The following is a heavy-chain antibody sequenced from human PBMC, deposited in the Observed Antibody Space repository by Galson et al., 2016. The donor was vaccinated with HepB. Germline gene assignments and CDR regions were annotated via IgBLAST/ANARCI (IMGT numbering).Heavy chain of an antibody. V-gene: IGHV3-74*01. J-gene: IGHJ4*02. CDR1: GFTISRYW. D-gene: IGHD5-12*01. CDR3: AGELATGY. Sequence: SLRLSCAASGFTISRYWMHWVRQAPGKGLVWVSRIKNDGSDTSYADSVKGRFTISRDNAKNTLYLQMNTLRVEDTAVYYCAGELATGYLGQGTLVTVSS. CDR2: IKNDGSDT.